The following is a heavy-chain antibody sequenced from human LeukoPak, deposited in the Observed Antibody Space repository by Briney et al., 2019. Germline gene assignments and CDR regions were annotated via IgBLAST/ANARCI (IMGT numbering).Heavy chain of an antibody. D-gene: IGHD3-22*01. CDR3: ARSYDTSGYYYYFDY. J-gene: IGHJ4*02. V-gene: IGHV4-59*11. CDR2: IYYSGST. CDR1: GGSISSHY. Sequence: SETLSLTCTVSGGSISSHYWSWIRQPPGKGLEWIGYIYYSGSTNYNPSLKSRVTISVDTSKNQFSLRLTSVTAADTAVYYCARSYDTSGYYYYFDYWGQGTLVTVSS.